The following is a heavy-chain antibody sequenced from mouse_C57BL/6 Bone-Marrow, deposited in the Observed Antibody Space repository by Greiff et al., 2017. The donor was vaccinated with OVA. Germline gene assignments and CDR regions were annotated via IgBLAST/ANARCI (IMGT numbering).Heavy chain of an antibody. J-gene: IGHJ3*01. Sequence: DVKLVESGGGLVKPGGSLKLSCAASGFTFSDYGLHWVRPAPEKGLEWVAYISSGSSTIYYADTVQGRFTISRDNAKNTLFLQMTSLRAEDTAMYYCAKDDRFAYWGQGTLVTVSA. CDR3: AKDDRFAY. CDR2: ISSGSSTI. V-gene: IGHV5-17*01. D-gene: IGHD2-12*01. CDR1: GFTFSDYG.